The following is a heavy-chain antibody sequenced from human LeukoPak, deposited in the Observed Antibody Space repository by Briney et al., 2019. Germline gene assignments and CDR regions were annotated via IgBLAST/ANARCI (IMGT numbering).Heavy chain of an antibody. CDR1: GFTFTSYG. D-gene: IGHD6-13*01. J-gene: IGHJ4*02. CDR3: AREPTYSNSWYTSCDY. V-gene: IGHV3-48*01. Sequence: PGGSLRLSCAASGFTFTSYGMNWVRQAPGKGLEWVSYITLSSSSIYYADSVKGRFTISRDNAKNSLYLQMNSLRAEDTAVYYCAREPTYSNSWYTSCDYWGQGTLVTVSS. CDR2: ITLSSSSI.